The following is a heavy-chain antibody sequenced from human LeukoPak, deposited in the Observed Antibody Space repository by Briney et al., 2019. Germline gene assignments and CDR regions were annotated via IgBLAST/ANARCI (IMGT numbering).Heavy chain of an antibody. CDR2: INHSGST. Sequence: SETLSLTCAVYGGSFSGYYWSWIRQSPGKGLEWIGEINHSGSTNLHPSLKSRVTISLDTSKNQFSLKLSSVTAADSAVYYCAARIAAAGQIDYWGQGTLVTVSS. V-gene: IGHV4-34*01. D-gene: IGHD6-13*01. CDR3: AARIAAAGQIDY. J-gene: IGHJ4*02. CDR1: GGSFSGYY.